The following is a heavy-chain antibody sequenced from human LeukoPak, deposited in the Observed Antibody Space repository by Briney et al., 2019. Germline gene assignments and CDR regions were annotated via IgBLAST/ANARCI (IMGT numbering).Heavy chain of an antibody. D-gene: IGHD3-16*01. J-gene: IGHJ4*02. CDR2: INADGTST. V-gene: IGHV3-74*01. Sequence: GGSLRLSCAASGLTFSSDSMVWVRQAPGKGLVWVSYINADGTSTTYADSVKGRFTISRDNAKKTVYLQMNSLTSKDTAVYYCARNRDGLGLWGQGTLVTVSS. CDR1: GLTFSSDS. CDR3: ARNRDGLGL.